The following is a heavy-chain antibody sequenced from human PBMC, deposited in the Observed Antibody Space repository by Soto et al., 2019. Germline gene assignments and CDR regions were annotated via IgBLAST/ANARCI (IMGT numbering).Heavy chain of an antibody. D-gene: IGHD2-2*01. V-gene: IGHV3-21*01. CDR2: ISSSSSYI. CDR3: ARIDCSSTSCYGQHYYYYGMDV. CDR1: GFTFSSYS. J-gene: IGHJ6*02. Sequence: GGSLRLSCAASGFTFSSYSMNWVRQAPGKGLEWVSSISSSSSYIYYADSVKGRFTISRDNAKNSLYLQMNSLRAEDTAVYYYARIDCSSTSCYGQHYYYYGMDVWGQGTTVTVS.